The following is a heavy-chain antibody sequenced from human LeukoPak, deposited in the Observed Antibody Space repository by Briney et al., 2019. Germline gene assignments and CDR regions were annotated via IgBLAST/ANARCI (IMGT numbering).Heavy chain of an antibody. Sequence: SVKVSCKASGGTFSSYTISWVRQAPGQGLEWMGRIIPILGIANYAQKFQGRVTITADKSTSTAYMELSNLRSEDTAVYYCAREGIAAAGTLLDYWGQGTLVTVSS. V-gene: IGHV1-69*04. CDR3: AREGIAAAGTLLDY. CDR2: IIPILGIA. J-gene: IGHJ4*02. D-gene: IGHD6-13*01. CDR1: GGTFSSYT.